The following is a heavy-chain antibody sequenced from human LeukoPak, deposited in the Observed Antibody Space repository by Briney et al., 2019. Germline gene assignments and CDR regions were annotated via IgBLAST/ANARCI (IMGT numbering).Heavy chain of an antibody. Sequence: ASVKVSCKASGYTFTSYGISWVRQAPGQGLEWMGWISAYNGNTNYAQKLQGRVTMTTDTSTSTAYMELRSLRSDDTAVYYCASSEWELPPPSIWGQGTMVTVSS. D-gene: IGHD1-26*01. J-gene: IGHJ3*02. CDR3: ASSEWELPPPSI. V-gene: IGHV1-18*01. CDR1: GYTFTSYG. CDR2: ISAYNGNT.